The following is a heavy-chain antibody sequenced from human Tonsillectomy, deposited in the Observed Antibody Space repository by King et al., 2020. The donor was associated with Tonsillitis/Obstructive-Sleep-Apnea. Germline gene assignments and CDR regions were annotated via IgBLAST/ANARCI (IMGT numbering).Heavy chain of an antibody. Sequence: VQLQESGPGLVRPSATLSLTCTVSGDSISNYYWSWIRQPPGKGLEWIGYIYYSGGTNYNPSLKSRVTITVDTSKNQFSLKMRSVTAPDTAVYYCARVREGGGSSPRGYYYYYYMDVWGKGTTVTVSS. V-gene: IGHV4-59*01. CDR3: ARVREGGGSSPRGYYYYYYMDV. CDR1: GDSISNYY. D-gene: IGHD6-6*01. J-gene: IGHJ6*03. CDR2: IYYSGGT.